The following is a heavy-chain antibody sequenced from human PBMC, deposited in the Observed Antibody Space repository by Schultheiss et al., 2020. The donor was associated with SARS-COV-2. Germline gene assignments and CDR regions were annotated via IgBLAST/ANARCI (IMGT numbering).Heavy chain of an antibody. J-gene: IGHJ6*02. Sequence: ASVKVSCKASGYTFTGYYMHWVRQAPGQGLEWMGWINPNSGGTNYAQKLQGWVTMTRDTSISTAYMELSRLRSDDTAVYYCARGVDTAMVRSYYGMDVWGQGTTVTVSS. V-gene: IGHV1-2*04. CDR1: GYTFTGYY. CDR2: INPNSGGT. D-gene: IGHD5-18*01. CDR3: ARGVDTAMVRSYYGMDV.